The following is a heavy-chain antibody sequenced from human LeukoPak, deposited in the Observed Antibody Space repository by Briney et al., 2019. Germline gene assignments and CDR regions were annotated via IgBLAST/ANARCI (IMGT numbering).Heavy chain of an antibody. J-gene: IGHJ4*02. Sequence: PETLSLTCTVSGYSISSGYYWGWIRQPPGKGLEWIGSIYHSGSTYYNPSLKSRVTISVDTSKNQFSLKLSSVTAADTAVYYCARVDDILTGYFHNFDYWGQGTLVTVSS. CDR3: ARVDDILTGYFHNFDY. CDR2: IYHSGST. D-gene: IGHD3-9*01. CDR1: GYSISSGYY. V-gene: IGHV4-38-2*02.